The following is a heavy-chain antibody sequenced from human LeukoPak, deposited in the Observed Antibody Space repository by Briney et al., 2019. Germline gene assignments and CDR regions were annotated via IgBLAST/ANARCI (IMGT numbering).Heavy chain of an antibody. CDR3: ARESGSLLWFGELSGGTLDY. D-gene: IGHD3-10*01. Sequence: SETLSLTCTVSGGSISSYYWSWIRQPPGKGLEWIGYIYYSGSTNYNPSLKSRVTISVDTSKNQFSLKLSSVTAADTAVYYCARESGSLLWFGELSGGTLDYWGQGTLVTVSS. CDR1: GGSISSYY. V-gene: IGHV4-59*12. J-gene: IGHJ4*02. CDR2: IYYSGST.